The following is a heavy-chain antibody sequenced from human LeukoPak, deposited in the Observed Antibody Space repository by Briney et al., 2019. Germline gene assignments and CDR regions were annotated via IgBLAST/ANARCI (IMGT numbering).Heavy chain of an antibody. CDR3: AKTTAGNSSGRYPGWPVDY. V-gene: IGHV3-23*01. Sequence: GGSLRLSCAASGFTFNSHAMTWVRQAPGKGLEWVSNVSGSGGITYYADSVKGRFTISRDNSKNTLYLQMNSLRAEDTAVYYCAKTTAGNSSGRYPGWPVDYWGQGTLVTVSS. J-gene: IGHJ4*02. CDR1: GFTFNSHA. D-gene: IGHD6-19*01. CDR2: VSGSGGIT.